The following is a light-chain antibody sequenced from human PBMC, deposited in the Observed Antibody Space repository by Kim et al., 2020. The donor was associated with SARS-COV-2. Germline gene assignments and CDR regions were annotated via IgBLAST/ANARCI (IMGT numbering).Light chain of an antibody. V-gene: IGKV1-6*01. Sequence: SASVGDRVTITCRASQDVGNDLGWYQQKPGKAPRLLIYAVSSLQGGVPSRFSGSGSGTDFTLTISSLQPEDFATYYCLQDFSYPFTFGHGTKLEI. J-gene: IGKJ2*01. CDR2: AVS. CDR3: LQDFSYPFT. CDR1: QDVGND.